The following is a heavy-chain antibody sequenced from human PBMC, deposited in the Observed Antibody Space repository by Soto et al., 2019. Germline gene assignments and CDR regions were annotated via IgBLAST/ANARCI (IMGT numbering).Heavy chain of an antibody. D-gene: IGHD3-3*01. J-gene: IGHJ6*02. Sequence: PSETLSLTCTVSGDSVTSGNYYWTWIRHPPGKGLEWIGHIFYSGNTNYNPSLKSRLTISVDTSKIQFSLKLTSVTAADTAVYYCARGSYDFWSLGDYYYGMDVWGQGTTVTVSS. V-gene: IGHV4-61*01. CDR1: GDSVTSGNYY. CDR3: ARGSYDFWSLGDYYYGMDV. CDR2: IFYSGNT.